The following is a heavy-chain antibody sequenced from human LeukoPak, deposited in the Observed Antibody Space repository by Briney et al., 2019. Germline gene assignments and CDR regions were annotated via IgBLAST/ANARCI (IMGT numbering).Heavy chain of an antibody. J-gene: IGHJ4*02. D-gene: IGHD3-3*02. CDR2: IYYSGST. CDR1: GGSISTYY. CDR3: ARGGIRQTSDN. Sequence: PSETLSLTCTVSGGSISTYYWNWIRQPPGKGLEWIGYIYYSGSTNHNPSLKSRVTISVDTSKNQFSLNLTSVTAADTAVYYCARGGIRQTSDNWGQGTLVTVSS. V-gene: IGHV4-59*01.